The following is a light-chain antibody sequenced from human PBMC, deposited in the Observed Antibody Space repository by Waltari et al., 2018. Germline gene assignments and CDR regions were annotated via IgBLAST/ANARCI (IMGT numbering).Light chain of an antibody. Sequence: TGRARQGVSSWLTWYQQKAGKAPILLIYVASTVQSGGPSRFSGSGSGTDFTLTITNLQPEDFATYYCEQTSTCPYTFGQGTKLDIE. V-gene: IGKV1-12*02. CDR2: VAS. J-gene: IGKJ2*01. CDR3: EQTSTCPYT. CDR1: QGVSSW.